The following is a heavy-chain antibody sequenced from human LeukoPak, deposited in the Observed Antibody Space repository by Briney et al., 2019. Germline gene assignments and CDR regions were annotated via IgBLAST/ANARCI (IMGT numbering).Heavy chain of an antibody. D-gene: IGHD5-18*01. V-gene: IGHV4-34*01. J-gene: IGHJ4*02. CDR1: GGSFSGYY. CDR2: INHSGST. CDR3: ARGTRIQLWSYTRRAPYGY. Sequence: KPSETLSLTCAVYGGSFSGYYWSWIRQPPGKGLEWIGEINHSGSTNYNPSLKSRVTISVDTSKNQFSLKLSSVTAADTAVYYCARGTRIQLWSYTRRAPYGYWGQGTLVTVSS.